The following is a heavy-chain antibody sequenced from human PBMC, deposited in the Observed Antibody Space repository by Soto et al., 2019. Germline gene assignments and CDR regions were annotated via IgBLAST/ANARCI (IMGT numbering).Heavy chain of an antibody. V-gene: IGHV3-30-3*01. CDR1: GFTFSSFA. CDR2: ISYKGNNK. Sequence: GGSLRLSCAASGFTFSSFAMHWVRQSPGKGLEWVAFISYKGNNKYYAESVKGRFTISRDNSENTLYLQMSSLRGDDTAVYYCARDPDEDQLNPGGSFVNWGQGTLVTVSS. CDR3: ARDPDEDQLNPGGSFVN. J-gene: IGHJ4*02. D-gene: IGHD5-12*01.